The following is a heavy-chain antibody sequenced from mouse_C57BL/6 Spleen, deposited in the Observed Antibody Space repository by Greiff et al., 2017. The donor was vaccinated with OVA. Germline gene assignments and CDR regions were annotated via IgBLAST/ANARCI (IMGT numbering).Heavy chain of an antibody. Sequence: EVKLMESGPELVKPGASVKMSCKASGYTFTDYNMHWVKQSHGKSLEWIGYINPNNGGTSYNQKFKGKATLTVNKSSSTAYMELRSLTSEDSAVYYCARDYDYDRFAYWGQGTLVTVSA. J-gene: IGHJ3*01. CDR1: GYTFTDYN. CDR2: INPNNGGT. V-gene: IGHV1-22*01. D-gene: IGHD2-4*01. CDR3: ARDYDYDRFAY.